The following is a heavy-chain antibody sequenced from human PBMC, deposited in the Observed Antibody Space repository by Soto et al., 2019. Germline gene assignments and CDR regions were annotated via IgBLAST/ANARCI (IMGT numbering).Heavy chain of an antibody. CDR1: GYTFTNYW. Sequence: GESLKISCQGSGYTFTNYWIGWVRQMPGKGLESMGLIYPGDSDTRYSPSFQGQVTISADKSTSTAYLQWSSLKASDTAMYYCAITPNNYDSSGFYVYWGHGTLVTVSS. V-gene: IGHV5-51*01. D-gene: IGHD3-22*01. CDR2: IYPGDSDT. CDR3: AITPNNYDSSGFYVY. J-gene: IGHJ4*01.